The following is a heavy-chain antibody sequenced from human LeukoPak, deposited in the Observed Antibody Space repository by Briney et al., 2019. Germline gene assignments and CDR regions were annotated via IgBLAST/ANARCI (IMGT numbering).Heavy chain of an antibody. CDR2: ISGSGGST. Sequence: PGGSLRLSCAASGFTFSDYYMSWIRQAPGKGLEWVSGISGSGGSTYYADSVKGRFTISRDNAKNSLYLQMNSLRAEDTAVYYCAKEDYVNAFDIWGQGTMVTVSS. CDR3: AKEDYVNAFDI. CDR1: GFTFSDYY. V-gene: IGHV3-11*04. D-gene: IGHD3-16*01. J-gene: IGHJ3*02.